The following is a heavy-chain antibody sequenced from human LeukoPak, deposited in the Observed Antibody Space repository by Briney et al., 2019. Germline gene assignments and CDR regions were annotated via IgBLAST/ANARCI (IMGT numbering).Heavy chain of an antibody. V-gene: IGHV4-39*07. CDR2: IYTSGST. D-gene: IGHD6-13*01. Sequence: KPSETLSLTCTVSGGSISSSSYYWGWIRQPPGKGLEWIGRIYTSGSTNYNPSLKSRVTMSVDTSKNQFSLKLSSVTAADTAVYYCSRGARTAAGTFYFDYWGQGTLVTVSS. CDR1: GGSISSSSYY. CDR3: SRGARTAAGTFYFDY. J-gene: IGHJ4*02.